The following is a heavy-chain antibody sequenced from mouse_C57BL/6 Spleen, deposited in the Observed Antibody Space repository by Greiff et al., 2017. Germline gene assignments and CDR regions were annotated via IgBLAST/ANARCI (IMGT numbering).Heavy chain of an antibody. Sequence: QVQLQQPGAELVKPGASVKMSCKASGYTFTSYWITWVKQRPGQGLEWVGDIYPGSGSINYNEKFKSKATLTVDTSSSTAYMQLSSLTSEDAAVYYCARDITTVVEGYFDVWGTGTTVTVSS. CDR2: IYPGSGSI. CDR3: ARDITTVVEGYFDV. D-gene: IGHD1-1*01. CDR1: GYTFTSYW. J-gene: IGHJ1*03. V-gene: IGHV1-55*01.